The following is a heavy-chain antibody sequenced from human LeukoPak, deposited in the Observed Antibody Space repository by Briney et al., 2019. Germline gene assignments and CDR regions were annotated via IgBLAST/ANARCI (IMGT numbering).Heavy chain of an antibody. Sequence: PGGPLRLFCAASGFTFCSYSMNWVPQAPGKGLEWFSSISRSRRYIYYADSVNGRFTISRDNAKNSLYLQMNSLRAEDTAVYYCARTFMTTVTYWGQGTLVTVSS. J-gene: IGHJ4*02. CDR2: ISRSRRYI. V-gene: IGHV3-21*01. CDR1: GFTFCSYS. D-gene: IGHD4-11*01. CDR3: ARTFMTTVTY.